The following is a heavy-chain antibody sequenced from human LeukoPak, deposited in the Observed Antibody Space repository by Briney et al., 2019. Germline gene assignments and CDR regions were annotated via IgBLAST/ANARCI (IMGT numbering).Heavy chain of an antibody. J-gene: IGHJ4*02. D-gene: IGHD6-6*01. CDR2: VSFDGSNS. V-gene: IGHV3-30*03. Sequence: GGSLRVFCAASGFTVSSNYMSWVRQAPGRGLEWVAVVSFDGSNSHYADSVKGRFTISRDNSRNTLYLQLKSLRPEDTALYYCARDSSTTPAFTEDFTFDFWGPGTLVTVSS. CDR3: ARDSSTTPAFTEDFTFDF. CDR1: GFTVSSNY.